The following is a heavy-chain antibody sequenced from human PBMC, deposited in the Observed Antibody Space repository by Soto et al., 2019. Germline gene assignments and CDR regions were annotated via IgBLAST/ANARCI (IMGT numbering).Heavy chain of an antibody. V-gene: IGHV3-48*03. CDR1: GFTFSSYE. Sequence: GGSLRLSCAASGFTFSSYEMNWVRQAPGKGLEWVSYISSSGSTIYYADSVKGRFTISRDNAKNSLYLQMNSLRAEDTAVYYCARYSGYKQPLDYWGQGTQVTVSS. CDR3: ARYSGYKQPLDY. CDR2: ISSSGSTI. J-gene: IGHJ4*02. D-gene: IGHD5-12*01.